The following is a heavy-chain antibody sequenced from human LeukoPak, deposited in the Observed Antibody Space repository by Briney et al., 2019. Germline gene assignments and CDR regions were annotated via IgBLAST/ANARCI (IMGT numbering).Heavy chain of an antibody. V-gene: IGHV3-9*01. CDR2: VNWKTGNI. CDR1: GITFDDYA. CDR3: TIRRFSGYDAAFDV. D-gene: IGHD5-12*01. J-gene: IGHJ3*01. Sequence: PGRSLRPSCAASGITFDDYAMYWVRQAPGKGLEWVSGVNWKTGNIGYADSVKDRFTTFRDYAKTSLYMQMNSLTTEDTALYYCTIRRFSGYDAAFDVWGQGTMVTVSS.